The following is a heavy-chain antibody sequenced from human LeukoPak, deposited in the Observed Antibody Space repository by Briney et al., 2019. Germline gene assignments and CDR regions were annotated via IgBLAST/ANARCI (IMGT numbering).Heavy chain of an antibody. CDR2: IYHSGST. V-gene: IGHV4-38-2*01. Sequence: SETLSLTCAVSGYSLSSGYYWGWIRPPPGKGLEWIGSIYHSGSTYYNPSLKSRVTISVDTSKNQFSLKLSSVTAADTAVYYCARVIGITIFGVVMVPWFDPWGQGTLVTVSS. CDR1: GYSLSSGYY. J-gene: IGHJ5*02. D-gene: IGHD3-3*01. CDR3: ARVIGITIFGVVMVPWFDP.